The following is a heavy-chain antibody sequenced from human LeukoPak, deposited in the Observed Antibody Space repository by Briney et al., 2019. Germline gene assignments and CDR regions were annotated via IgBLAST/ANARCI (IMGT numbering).Heavy chain of an antibody. V-gene: IGHV3-30-3*01. CDR2: ISYDGSNK. CDR1: GFTFSSYA. Sequence: GSLRLSCAASGFTFSSYAMHWVRQAPGKGLEWVAVISYDGSNKYYADSVKGRFTISRDNSKNTLYLQMNSLRAEDTAVYYCARVLRYNWNFDAFDIWGQGTMVTVSS. J-gene: IGHJ3*02. CDR3: ARVLRYNWNFDAFDI. D-gene: IGHD1-1*01.